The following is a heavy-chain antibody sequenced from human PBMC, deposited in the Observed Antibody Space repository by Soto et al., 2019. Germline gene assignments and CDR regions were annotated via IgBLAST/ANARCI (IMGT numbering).Heavy chain of an antibody. CDR1: GFTFSSYA. CDR2: ITANSGST. V-gene: IGHV3-23*01. CDR3: AKSPEWPNRYFDY. Sequence: GWSLILFCAASGFTFSSYAMVWVRQAPGKGLEWVSTITANSGSTAYGDSVKGRFTISRDNSKSTLYLQMNSLRVEDTAAYYCAKSPEWPNRYFDYWGQGTLVTVSS. J-gene: IGHJ4*02. D-gene: IGHD3-3*01.